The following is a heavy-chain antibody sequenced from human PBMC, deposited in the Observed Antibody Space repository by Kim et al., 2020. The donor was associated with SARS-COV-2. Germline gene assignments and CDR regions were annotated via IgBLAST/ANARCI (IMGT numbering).Heavy chain of an antibody. V-gene: IGHV3-30*02. Sequence: SVKGRFTIARDNSKNTLYLQMNSLRAEDTAVYYCAKVAMIVVVWGSYFDYWGQGTLVTVSS. D-gene: IGHD3-22*01. CDR3: AKVAMIVVVWGSYFDY. J-gene: IGHJ4*02.